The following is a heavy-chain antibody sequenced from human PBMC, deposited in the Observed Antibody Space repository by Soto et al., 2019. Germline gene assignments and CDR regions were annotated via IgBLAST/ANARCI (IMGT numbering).Heavy chain of an antibody. CDR2: ISAYNGNT. J-gene: IGHJ6*02. CDR3: ARDTVTTVTTSHYYYYYYGMDV. D-gene: IGHD4-17*01. CDR1: GYTFTSYG. V-gene: IGHV1-18*04. Sequence: ASVKVSCKASGYTFTSYGISWVRQAPGQGLEWMGWISAYNGNTNYAQKLQGRVTMTTDTSTSTAYMELRSLRSDDTAVYYCARDTVTTVTTSHYYYYYYGMDVWGQGTTVTVSS.